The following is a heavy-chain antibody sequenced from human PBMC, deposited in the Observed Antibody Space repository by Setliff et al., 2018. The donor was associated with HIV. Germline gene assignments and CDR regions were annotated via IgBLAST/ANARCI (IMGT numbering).Heavy chain of an antibody. CDR1: GGPITTSTYY. J-gene: IGHJ3*02. CDR2: IYQSGTT. Sequence: SETLSLTCSVSGGPITTSTYYWGWIRQPPGKGLEWIGNIYQSGTTYYNSSLTSRVTMSVDTSKNQFSLKLNSVTAADTAVYYCARGPGGTVPKPLDAFDIWGQGTMVTVSS. D-gene: IGHD1-1*01. V-gene: IGHV4-39*07. CDR3: ARGPGGTVPKPLDAFDI.